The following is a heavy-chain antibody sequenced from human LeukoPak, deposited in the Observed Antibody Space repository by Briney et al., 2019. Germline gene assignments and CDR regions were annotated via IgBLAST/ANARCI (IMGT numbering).Heavy chain of an antibody. CDR1: GGSISSYY. V-gene: IGHV4-39*07. CDR2: MYYSGST. D-gene: IGHD6-19*01. Sequence: SQTLSLTCTVSGGSISSYYWGWIRQPPGKGLEWIGSMYYSGSTYYNPSLKSRVTISINTSKNQFSLKLTSVTAADTAVYYCARAGGSGLIDYWGQGTLVTVSS. J-gene: IGHJ4*02. CDR3: ARAGGSGLIDY.